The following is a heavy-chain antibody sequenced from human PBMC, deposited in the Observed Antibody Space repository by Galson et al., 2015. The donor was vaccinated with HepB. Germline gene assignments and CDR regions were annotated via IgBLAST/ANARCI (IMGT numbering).Heavy chain of an antibody. CDR1: GLSFSNAW. D-gene: IGHD5-24*01. J-gene: IGHJ4*02. CDR3: ATGEDGHSH. V-gene: IGHV3-15*01. Sequence: SLRLSCAASGLSFSNAWMNWVRQAPGKGLEWVGRIKSKAHGETRDYAAPVKGRFTVSRDDSKNTLYLQMNSVTPEDTAVYFCATGEDGHSHWGQGTLVTVSS. CDR2: IKSKAHGETR.